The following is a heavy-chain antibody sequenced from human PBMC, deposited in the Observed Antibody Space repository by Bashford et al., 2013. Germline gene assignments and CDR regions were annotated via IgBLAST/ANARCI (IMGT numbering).Heavy chain of an antibody. J-gene: IGHJ3*02. CDR1: GYTFTSYG. V-gene: IGHV1-18*04. Sequence: VASVKVSCKASGYTFTSYGISWVRQAPGQGLEWMGWISAYNGNTNYAQKLQGRVTITADESTSTAYMELSSLRSEDTAVYYCARDLVVVPAVADAFDIWGQGTLVTVSS. CDR3: ARDLVVVPAVADAFDI. CDR2: ISAYNGNT. D-gene: IGHD2-2*01.